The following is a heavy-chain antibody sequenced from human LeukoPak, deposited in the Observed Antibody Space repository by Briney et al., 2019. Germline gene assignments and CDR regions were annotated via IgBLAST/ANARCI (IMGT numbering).Heavy chain of an antibody. CDR1: GFTFSSFY. CDR2: INTDGSTT. D-gene: IGHD5-12*01. J-gene: IGHJ4*02. V-gene: IGHV3-74*01. CDR3: AKGSGYED. Sequence: GGSLRLSCAASGFTFSSFYMHWVRQAPGKGLVWVSRINTDGSTTRYADSVKGRFTISRDNSKNTLYLQMNSLRAEDTAVYYCAKGSGYEDWGQGTLVTVSS.